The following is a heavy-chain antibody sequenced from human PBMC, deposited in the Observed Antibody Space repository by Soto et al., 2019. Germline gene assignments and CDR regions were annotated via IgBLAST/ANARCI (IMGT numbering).Heavy chain of an antibody. Sequence: SETLSLTCAVYGGSFNAYYWTWIRQPPGKGLEWIGEINHSGSTNYNPSLKSRVTISVDTSKNQFSLKLSSVTAADTAVYYCARGGRFLEWLLYRSPNAFDIWGQGTMVTVSS. CDR3: ARGGRFLEWLLYRSPNAFDI. J-gene: IGHJ3*02. CDR1: GGSFNAYY. CDR2: INHSGST. V-gene: IGHV4-34*01. D-gene: IGHD3-3*01.